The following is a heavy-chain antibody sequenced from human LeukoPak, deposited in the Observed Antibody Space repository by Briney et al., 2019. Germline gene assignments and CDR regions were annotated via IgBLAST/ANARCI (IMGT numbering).Heavy chain of an antibody. CDR3: ARAGYSSGWYYPY. CDR2: IDLEDDK. V-gene: IGHV2-70*11. Sequence: SGPTLVNPTQTLTLTCTFSGFSLSTSGMCVSWIRQPPVNALEWLARIDLEDDKYYSTSLKTRLTISKDTFQTPVVLTMTNMDPVATATYYCARAGYSSGWYYPYWGQGTLVTVSS. CDR1: GFSLSTSGMC. J-gene: IGHJ4*02. D-gene: IGHD6-19*01.